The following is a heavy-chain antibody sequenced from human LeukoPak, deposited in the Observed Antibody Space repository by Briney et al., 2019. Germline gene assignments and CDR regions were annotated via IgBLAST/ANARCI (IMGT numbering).Heavy chain of an antibody. J-gene: IGHJ4*02. CDR3: ARDLARDRSPQPLD. CDR2: IYYSGST. D-gene: IGHD6-6*01. Sequence: PSETLSLTCTVSGGSISSSSYYWGWIRQPPGKGLEWIGSIYYSGSTYYNLSLKSRVTISVDTSKNQFSLKLSSVTAADTAVYYCARDLARDRSPQPLDWGQGTLVTVSS. CDR1: GGSISSSSYY. V-gene: IGHV4-39*07.